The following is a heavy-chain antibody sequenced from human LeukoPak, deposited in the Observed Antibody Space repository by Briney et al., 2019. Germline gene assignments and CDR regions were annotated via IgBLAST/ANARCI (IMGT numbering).Heavy chain of an antibody. D-gene: IGHD6-6*01. J-gene: IGHJ5*02. CDR1: GYTFTSYD. CDR3: ARGLAARKSHNWFDP. V-gene: IGHV1-8*01. CDR2: INPNSGNT. Sequence: ASVKVSCKASGYTFTSYDINWVRQATGQGLEWMGWINPNSGNTGYAQKFQGRVTMTRHTSISIAYMELSSLRSEDTAVYYCARGLAARKSHNWFDPWGQGTLVTVSS.